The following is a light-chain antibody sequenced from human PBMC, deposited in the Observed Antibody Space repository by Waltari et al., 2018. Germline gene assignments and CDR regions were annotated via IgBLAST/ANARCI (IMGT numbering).Light chain of an antibody. CDR3: SAWDDSLNAYV. Sequence: QSVLPQPPSASGGPGQRVTISCSGSSSSIGSNTVNWYQQLPGTAPKLLIYRENEAASGGPDRFSGSKSGTSASLAISGLQADDEADYYCSAWDDSLNAYVFGTGTKVSVL. CDR1: SSSIGSNT. J-gene: IGLJ1*01. CDR2: REN. V-gene: IGLV1-44*01.